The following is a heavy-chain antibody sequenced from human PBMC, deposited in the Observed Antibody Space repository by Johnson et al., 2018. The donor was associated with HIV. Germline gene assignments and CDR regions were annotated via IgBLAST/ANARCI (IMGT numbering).Heavy chain of an antibody. CDR2: ISHDGSNK. CDR1: GFTFSYYA. Sequence: QVQLVESGGGVVQPGTSLRLSCAASGFTFSYYAIFWVRQAPGKGLEWVAVISHDGSNKYYADSVKGRFTISRDNSKNTLYLQMNGLRAEDTAVYYCAKQNRGAFDIWGQGTMVTVSS. V-gene: IGHV3-30-3*02. J-gene: IGHJ3*02. CDR3: AKQNRGAFDI.